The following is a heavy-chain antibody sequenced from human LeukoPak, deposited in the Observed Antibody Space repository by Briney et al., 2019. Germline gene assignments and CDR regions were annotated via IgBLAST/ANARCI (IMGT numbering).Heavy chain of an antibody. Sequence: GGSLRLSCAASGFPFSGYALNWVRQAPGKGLEWVSAISGSGGTIFYADSVKGRFTISRDHSKSTLYLQMNSLRAEGTAVYYCAKVLGSRIAVSDPFDYWGQGTLVTVSS. CDR3: AKVLGSRIAVSDPFDY. CDR1: GFPFSGYA. J-gene: IGHJ4*02. D-gene: IGHD2-21*01. CDR2: ISGSGGTI. V-gene: IGHV3-23*01.